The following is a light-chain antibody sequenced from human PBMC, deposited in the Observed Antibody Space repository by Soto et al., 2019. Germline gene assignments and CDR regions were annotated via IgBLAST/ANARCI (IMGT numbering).Light chain of an antibody. J-gene: IGKJ1*01. CDR1: QSVHSNY. V-gene: IGKV3-20*01. CDR2: GAS. Sequence: EIVLTQSPGTLSLSPGGGATLSCRASQSVHSNYLAWYQQKPGQAPRLLIYGASSRATGIPDRFSGSGSGTDFTLTISRLEPEDFAVYYCQQYSTSPRTFGQGTRVEIK. CDR3: QQYSTSPRT.